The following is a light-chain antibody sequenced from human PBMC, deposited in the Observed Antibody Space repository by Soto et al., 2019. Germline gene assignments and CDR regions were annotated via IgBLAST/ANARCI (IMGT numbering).Light chain of an antibody. V-gene: IGKV3-20*01. CDR1: QSIGSRY. J-gene: IGKJ2*01. Sequence: EIVLTQSPDTLPLSAGGRATLSCRASQSIGSRYLAWYQQKPGHTPRLLIYGASSRATGIPDRFSGSGSGTDFTLTISSLQAEDVAVYYCQQYYSTPYTFGQGTKLEIK. CDR2: GAS. CDR3: QQYYSTPYT.